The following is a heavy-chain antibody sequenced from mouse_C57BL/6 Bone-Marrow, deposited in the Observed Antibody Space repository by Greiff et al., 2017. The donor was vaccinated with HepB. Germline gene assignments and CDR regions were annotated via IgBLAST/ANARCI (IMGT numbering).Heavy chain of an antibody. V-gene: IGHV1-82*01. CDR1: GYAFSSSW. Sequence: VQLQQSGPELVKPGASVKISCKASGYAFSSSWMNWVKQRPGKGLEWIGRIYPGDGDTNYNGKFKGKATLTADKSSSTAYMQLSSLTSEDSAVYFCARGPIYYDYDGYFDYWGQGTTLTVSS. D-gene: IGHD2-4*01. J-gene: IGHJ2*01. CDR2: IYPGDGDT. CDR3: ARGPIYYDYDGYFDY.